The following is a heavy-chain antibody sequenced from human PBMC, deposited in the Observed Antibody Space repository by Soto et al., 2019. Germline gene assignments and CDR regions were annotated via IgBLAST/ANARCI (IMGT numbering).Heavy chain of an antibody. CDR2: INPNSGGT. D-gene: IGHD3-22*01. J-gene: IGHJ3*02. CDR1: GYTFTGYY. CDR3: ARWLPYYYDGSGYLTPGAFDI. V-gene: IGHV1-2*04. Sequence: QVQLVQSGAEVKKPGASVKVSCKASGYTFTGYYMHWVRQAPGQGLEWMGWINPNSGGTNYAQKFQGWVTMTRDTSISTAYMELSRLRSDDTAVYYCARWLPYYYDGSGYLTPGAFDIWGQGTMVTVSS.